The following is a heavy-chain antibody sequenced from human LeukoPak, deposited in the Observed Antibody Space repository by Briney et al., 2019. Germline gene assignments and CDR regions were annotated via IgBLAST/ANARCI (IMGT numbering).Heavy chain of an antibody. CDR3: AKFYSSGWYWLDY. CDR1: GFTFSSYA. D-gene: IGHD6-19*01. V-gene: IGHV3-23*01. CDR2: ISGSGGST. J-gene: IGHJ4*02. Sequence: PGGSLRLSCAASGFTFSSYAMSWVRQAPGKGLEWVSAISGSGGSTYYADPVKGRFTIPRNNSKNTLQLQMNSLRAEDTAVYYCAKFYSSGWYWLDYWGQGTLVTVSS.